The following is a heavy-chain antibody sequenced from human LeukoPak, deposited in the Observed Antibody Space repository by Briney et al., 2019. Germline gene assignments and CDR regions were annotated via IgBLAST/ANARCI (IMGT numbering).Heavy chain of an antibody. D-gene: IGHD3-10*01. CDR3: ARSRAGSGSYFGAFDI. Sequence: PGGSLRLSCAASGVTVSSNYISWVRQAPGKGLEWVSVIYSDGRTYYTDFVKGRFTISRDNSKNTLYLQMNSLRAGDTAVYYCARSRAGSGSYFGAFDIWGQGTMVTVSS. V-gene: IGHV3-53*01. CDR1: GVTVSSNY. CDR2: IYSDGRT. J-gene: IGHJ3*02.